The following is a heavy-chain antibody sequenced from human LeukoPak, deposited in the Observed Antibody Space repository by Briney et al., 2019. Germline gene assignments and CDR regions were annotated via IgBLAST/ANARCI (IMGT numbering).Heavy chain of an antibody. CDR3: GHSDRQQLACYFDS. J-gene: IGHJ4*02. D-gene: IGHD6-13*01. CDR1: GFSLITSGVG. CDR2: IYLDDGK. V-gene: IGHV2-5*02. Sequence: SGPTLVKPAHTLTLTCTVSGFSLITSGVGVGWIRQPPGKALEWLSLIYLDDGKRYSPSLKSRLTITNTTSKTEVVLLMTHMDGVDTAKYYSGHSDRQQLACYFDSWGQGTLVTVSS.